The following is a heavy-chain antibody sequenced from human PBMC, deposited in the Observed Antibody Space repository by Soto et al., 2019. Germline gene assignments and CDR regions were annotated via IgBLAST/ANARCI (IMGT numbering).Heavy chain of an antibody. V-gene: IGHV4-59*01. CDR3: TKSGGCYVNSGYDGADYDS. Sequence: QVQLQESGPGLVKPSETLSLTCTVSGGSMNNYYWSWIRQAPGKGLQYIGYISYMGTTNYNPSLKSRVTISVDTSKNQFSLKLTSVTAADTALYYCTKSGGCYVNSGYDGADYDSWGRGTLVTVSS. CDR2: ISYMGTT. CDR1: GGSMNNYY. D-gene: IGHD3-22*01. J-gene: IGHJ4*02.